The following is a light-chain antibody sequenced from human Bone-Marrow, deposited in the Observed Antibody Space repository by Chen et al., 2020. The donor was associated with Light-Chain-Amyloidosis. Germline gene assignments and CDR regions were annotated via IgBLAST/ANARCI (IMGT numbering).Light chain of an antibody. V-gene: IGKV1-39*01. Sequence: DIQMTQSPTSLSASVGDRVTITYRSSQSIKNHLNWYQQRPGEAPHVLIYATSSLQAGIPSRFSGSGSGTEFTRTISSLQPEDFATYFCEQSYAIPTTFGQGTKLEI. J-gene: IGKJ2*01. CDR1: QSIKNH. CDR3: EQSYAIPTT. CDR2: ATS.